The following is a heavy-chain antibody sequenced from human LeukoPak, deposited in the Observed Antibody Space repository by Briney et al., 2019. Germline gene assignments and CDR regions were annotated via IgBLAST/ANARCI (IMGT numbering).Heavy chain of an antibody. Sequence: GRSLRLSCAASGFTFDDYAMHWVRQAPGKGLEWVSGISWNSGSIGYADSVKGRFTISRDSAKNSLYLQMNSLRAEDTALYYCAKEPRIVGATSFDYWGQGTLVTVSS. CDR3: AKEPRIVGATSFDY. CDR2: ISWNSGSI. V-gene: IGHV3-9*01. J-gene: IGHJ4*02. CDR1: GFTFDDYA. D-gene: IGHD1-26*01.